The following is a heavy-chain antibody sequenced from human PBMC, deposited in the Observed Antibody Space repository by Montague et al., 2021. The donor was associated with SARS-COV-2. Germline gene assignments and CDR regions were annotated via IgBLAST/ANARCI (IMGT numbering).Heavy chain of an antibody. CDR3: ARHWGIAAAGN. CDR1: GGSITDRTYY. CDR2: INYSGTT. Sequence: SETLSLTCSVSGGSITDRTYYWGCIRQPPGKGLEWIGAINYSGTTYYNPSLKSRVTISLDTAKNQFSLKMTSVTAADTAVCYCARHWGIAAAGNWGQGTLVTVSS. J-gene: IGHJ4*02. D-gene: IGHD6-13*01. V-gene: IGHV4-39*01.